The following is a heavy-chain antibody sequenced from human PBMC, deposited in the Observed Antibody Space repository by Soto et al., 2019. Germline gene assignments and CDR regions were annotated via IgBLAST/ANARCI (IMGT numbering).Heavy chain of an antibody. V-gene: IGHV3-30*04. J-gene: IGHJ1*01. CDR2: ISYDGGDQ. D-gene: IGHD6-25*01. CDR3: AGDLMPGAADGEGSLLF. Sequence: QVLLVESGGGVVQPGRSLRLSCAASGFTFSNYAMHWVRQAPGKGLEWVAAISYDGGDQYYTDSVKGRFTISRDNSKNTLILQMNSLRGDDTAVYFCAGDLMPGAADGEGSLLFWGQGSMVTVSS. CDR1: GFTFSNYA.